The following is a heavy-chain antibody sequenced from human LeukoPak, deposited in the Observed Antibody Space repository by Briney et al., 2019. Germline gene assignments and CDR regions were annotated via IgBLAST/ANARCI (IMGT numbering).Heavy chain of an antibody. D-gene: IGHD6-13*01. CDR1: GGSIINYY. CDR2: IYYSGSA. Sequence: SETLSLTCTVSGGSIINYYWTWIRQPPGKGLEWIGYIYYSGSANYNPSLKSRVAISVDTSTNQFSRKLNSVTAADTAVYYCARGGTANGHFVYWGQGSLVTVSS. J-gene: IGHJ4*02. V-gene: IGHV4-59*08. CDR3: ARGGTANGHFVY.